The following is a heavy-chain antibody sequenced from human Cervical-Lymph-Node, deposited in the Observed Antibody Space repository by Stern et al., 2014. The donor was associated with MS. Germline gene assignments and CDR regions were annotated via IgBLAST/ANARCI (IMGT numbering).Heavy chain of an antibody. Sequence: VQLVESGGEVKQPGASVRVSCKASGYTFTTYGISWVRQAPGQGLEWMGWISADNGDRKYAQKFEGRVTMTTDTSTSTAYMELRSLRSDDTAIYYCARGLLGDYVFMYWGQGTLVTVSS. V-gene: IGHV1-18*01. CDR1: GYTFTTYG. CDR2: ISADNGDR. D-gene: IGHD3-16*01. CDR3: ARGLLGDYVFMY. J-gene: IGHJ4*02.